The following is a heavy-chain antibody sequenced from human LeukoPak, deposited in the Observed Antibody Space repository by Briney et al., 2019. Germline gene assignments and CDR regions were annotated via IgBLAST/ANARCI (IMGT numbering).Heavy chain of an antibody. CDR1: GYTFTSYD. V-gene: IGHV1-8*01. D-gene: IGHD3-3*01. CDR3: ARGFWSGYSRITYYYYGMDV. Sequence: ASVKVSCKASGYTFTSYDINWVRQATGQGLEWMGWMNPNSGNTGYAQKFQGRVTMTRNTSISTAYVELSSLRSEDTAVYYCARGFWSGYSRITYYYYGMDVWGQGTTVTVSS. J-gene: IGHJ6*02. CDR2: MNPNSGNT.